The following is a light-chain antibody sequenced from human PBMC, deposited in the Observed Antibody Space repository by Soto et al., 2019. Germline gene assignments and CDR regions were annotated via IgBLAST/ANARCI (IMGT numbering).Light chain of an antibody. CDR2: GAS. CDR1: QSITNY. J-gene: IGKJ1*01. V-gene: IGKV1-39*01. Sequence: DIQMTQSPSSLSASLGDRVTITCRASQSITNYLNWSQQKPVKAPKLLIYGASSLQSGVPSRFSGSGSGTDFTLTISSLPPEDFATYDCQQSYNTPRTFGQGTKVEIK. CDR3: QQSYNTPRT.